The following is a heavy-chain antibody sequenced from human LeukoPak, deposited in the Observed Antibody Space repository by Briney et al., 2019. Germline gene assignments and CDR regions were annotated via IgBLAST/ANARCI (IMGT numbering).Heavy chain of an antibody. D-gene: IGHD6-13*01. CDR1: GYTFTSYG. V-gene: IGHV1-18*01. J-gene: IGHJ4*02. CDR2: ISAYNGNT. Sequence: ASVKVSCKASGYTFTSYGISWVRQAPGQGLEWVGWISAYNGNTNYAQKLQGRVTMTTDTSTSTAYMELRSLRSDDTAVYYCARRHSSSWYDGTYYFDYWGQGTLVTVSS. CDR3: ARRHSSSWYDGTYYFDY.